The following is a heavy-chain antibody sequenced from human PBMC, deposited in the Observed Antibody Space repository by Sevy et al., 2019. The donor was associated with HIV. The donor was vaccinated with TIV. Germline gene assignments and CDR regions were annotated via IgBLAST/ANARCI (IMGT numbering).Heavy chain of an antibody. D-gene: IGHD2-21*02. V-gene: IGHV3-23*01. CDR3: ANSSLRGVTLYYFDY. CDR2: ISGSGGST. J-gene: IGHJ4*02. CDR1: GFTFSSYA. Sequence: GGSLRLSCAASGFTFSSYAMSWVRQAPGKGLEWVSAISGSGGSTYYADSVKGRFTISRDNSKNTLYLQMNSLRAEDTAVYYCANSSLRGVTLYYFDYWGQRTLVTVSS.